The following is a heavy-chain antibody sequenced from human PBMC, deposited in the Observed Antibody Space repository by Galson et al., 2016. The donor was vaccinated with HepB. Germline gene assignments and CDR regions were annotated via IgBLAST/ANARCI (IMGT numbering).Heavy chain of an antibody. V-gene: IGHV2-5*02. CDR3: APYYYDRSGYYFRTQGYFDY. D-gene: IGHD3-22*01. CDR1: GFSLSTSGEG. CDR2: IYWDDDK. J-gene: IGHJ4*02. Sequence: LVKPTQTLTLTCTFSGFSLSTSGEGVGWIRQPPGKALEWLALIYWDDDKRYSPSLKSRLTITKDTSKNQVVLTMTNMDPVDTATYYCAPYYYDRSGYYFRTQGYFDYWGQGTLVTVSS.